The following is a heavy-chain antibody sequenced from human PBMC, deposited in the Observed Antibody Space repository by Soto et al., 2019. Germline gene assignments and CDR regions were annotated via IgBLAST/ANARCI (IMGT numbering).Heavy chain of an antibody. J-gene: IGHJ4*02. CDR3: TRRTAKFDY. CDR1: GFTFSGSA. D-gene: IGHD5-18*01. Sequence: GGSLRLSCAASGFTFSGSATHWVRQASGKGLEWVGRIRSKANSYATAYAASVKGRFTISRDDSKNTAYLQMNSLKTEDTAVYYCTRRTAKFDYWGQGTLVTVSS. V-gene: IGHV3-73*01. CDR2: IRSKANSYAT.